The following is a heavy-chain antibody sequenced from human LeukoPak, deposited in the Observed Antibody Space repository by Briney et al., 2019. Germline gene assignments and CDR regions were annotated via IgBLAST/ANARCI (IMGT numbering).Heavy chain of an antibody. CDR3: ARSAQCYYYYYMDV. J-gene: IGHJ6*03. CDR1: GFPLSTSGMC. Sequence: QTLTLTCTFSGFPLSTSGMCVSWIRQPPGKAPEWLARIDWDDDKYYSTSLKTRLTISKDTSKNQVVLTMTNMDPVDTATYYCARSAQCYYYYYMDVWGKGTTVTVSS. CDR2: IDWDDDK. V-gene: IGHV2-70*11. D-gene: IGHD6-19*01.